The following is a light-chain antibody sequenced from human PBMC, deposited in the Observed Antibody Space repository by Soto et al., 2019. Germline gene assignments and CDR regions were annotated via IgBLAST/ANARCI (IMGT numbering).Light chain of an antibody. J-gene: IGKJ1*01. Sequence: GLTQSPDTLSLYPGKRVTLSCRASQSVSSNFLAWYQQKPGQAPRLLIYGASNRAAGIPDRFSGSGSGTDFTLTISRLEPEDFAVYYCHQYGSSRRTFGEGTKVDIK. CDR1: QSVSSNF. CDR2: GAS. CDR3: HQYGSSRRT. V-gene: IGKV3-20*01.